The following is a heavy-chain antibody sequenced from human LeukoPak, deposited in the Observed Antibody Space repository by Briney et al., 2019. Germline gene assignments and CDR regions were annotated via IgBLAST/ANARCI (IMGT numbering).Heavy chain of an antibody. CDR3: ARHGRPGYSNSWSDY. CDR1: GYNFNTYW. V-gene: IGHV5-51*01. Sequence: SGESLKISCKGSGYNFNTYWIAWVRQMPGKGLEWMGIIYPGDSDTRYSPSFQGQVTISADKSISTAYLQWSSLKASDTAMYYCARHGRPGYSNSWSDYWGQGTLVTVSS. D-gene: IGHD6-13*01. J-gene: IGHJ4*02. CDR2: IYPGDSDT.